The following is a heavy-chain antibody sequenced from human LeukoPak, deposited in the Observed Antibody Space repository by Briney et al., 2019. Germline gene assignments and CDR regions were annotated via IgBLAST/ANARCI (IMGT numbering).Heavy chain of an antibody. V-gene: IGHV3-30-3*01. CDR2: ISYDGSNK. CDR3: AGIGYCSGGSCYPPPGWVY. J-gene: IGHJ4*02. Sequence: PGRSLRLSCAASGFTFSSYAMHWVRQAPGKGLEWVAVISYDGSNKYYADSVKGRFTISRDNSKNTLYLQMNSLRAEDTAVYYCAGIGYCSGGSCYPPPGWVYWGQGTLVTVSS. CDR1: GFTFSSYA. D-gene: IGHD2-15*01.